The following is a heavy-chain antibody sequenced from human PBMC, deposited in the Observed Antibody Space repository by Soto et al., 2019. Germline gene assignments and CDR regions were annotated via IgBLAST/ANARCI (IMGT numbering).Heavy chain of an antibody. CDR1: GYTFTSYY. D-gene: IGHD3-9*01. J-gene: IGHJ4*02. V-gene: IGHV1-46*03. CDR3: ARVNYDILTGYGDYYFDY. CDR2: INPSGGST. Sequence: ASVKVSCKASGYTFTSYYMHWVRQAPGQGLEWMGIINPSGGSTSYAQKFQGRVTMTRDMSTSTVYMELSSLRSEDTAVYYCARVNYDILTGYGDYYFDYWGQGTLVTVSS.